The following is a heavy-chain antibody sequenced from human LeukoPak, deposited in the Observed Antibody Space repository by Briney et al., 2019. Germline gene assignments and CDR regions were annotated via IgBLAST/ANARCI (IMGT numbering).Heavy chain of an antibody. V-gene: IGHV3-30-3*01. J-gene: IGHJ4*02. Sequence: PGGSLRLSCAASGFTFSGYAMHWVRQAPGKGLEWVAVISYDGSNKYYADSVKGRFTISRDNSKNTLYLQMNSLRAEDTAVYYCARDMSYSSSWTNPEVYIYWGQGTLVTVSS. CDR3: ARDMSYSSSWTNPEVYIY. D-gene: IGHD6-13*01. CDR1: GFTFSGYA. CDR2: ISYDGSNK.